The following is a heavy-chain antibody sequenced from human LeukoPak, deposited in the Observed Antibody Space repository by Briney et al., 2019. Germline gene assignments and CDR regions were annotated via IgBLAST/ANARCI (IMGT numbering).Heavy chain of an antibody. CDR3: ARDWVRYCCAASCLLQFDS. J-gene: IGHJ4*02. CDR1: GYTFSSHG. CDR2: ISAYNGNI. Sequence: ASVKVSCKAYGYTFSSHGISWVRQAPGQGLEWMGWISAYNGNINSAQKLQGRLTMTTDTSTNTAYMELRGLRSDDTAVYYCARDWVRYCCAASCLLQFDSWGQGTLVTVSS. D-gene: IGHD3-16*02. V-gene: IGHV1-18*01.